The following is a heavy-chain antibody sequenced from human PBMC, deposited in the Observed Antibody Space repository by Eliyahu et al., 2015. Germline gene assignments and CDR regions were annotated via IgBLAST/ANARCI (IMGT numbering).Heavy chain of an antibody. D-gene: IGHD4-17*01. J-gene: IGHJ2*01. V-gene: IGHV3-23*01. CDR2: TGGSGIST. CDR3: ARGTTVTTGERYFDL. Sequence: QAPGKGLEWVSGTGGSGISTFYADSVKGRFTISRDNSKNTLYLQVNSLRAEDTAVYYCARGTTVTTGERYFDLWGRGHPGHCLL.